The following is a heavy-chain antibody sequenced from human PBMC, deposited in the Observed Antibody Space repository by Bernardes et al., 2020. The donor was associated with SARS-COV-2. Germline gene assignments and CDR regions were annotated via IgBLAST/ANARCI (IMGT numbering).Heavy chain of an antibody. CDR1: GGSISSYY. CDR2: IYYSGST. V-gene: IGHV4-59*01. CDR3: ARLKLRITIFGVVEDWFDP. Sequence: SETLSLTCTVSGGSISSYYWSWIRQPPGKGLEWIGYIYYSGSTNYNPPLKSRVTISVDTSKNQFSLKLSSVTAADTAVYYCARLKLRITIFGVVEDWFDPWGQGTLVTVSS. J-gene: IGHJ5*02. D-gene: IGHD3-3*01.